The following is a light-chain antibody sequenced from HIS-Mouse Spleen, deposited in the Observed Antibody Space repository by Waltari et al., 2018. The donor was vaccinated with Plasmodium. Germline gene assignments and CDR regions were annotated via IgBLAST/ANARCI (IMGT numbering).Light chain of an antibody. Sequence: SYELTQPPSVSVSPGQTARITCSGDALPKQYAYWYQQKPGQAPVLVIYKDRERPSGIPERFSGSNAGTTVTLTISGVQAEDEADYYCQSADSSGTYVFGTGTKVTVL. CDR3: QSADSSGTYV. V-gene: IGLV3-25*03. J-gene: IGLJ1*01. CDR1: ALPKQY. CDR2: KDR.